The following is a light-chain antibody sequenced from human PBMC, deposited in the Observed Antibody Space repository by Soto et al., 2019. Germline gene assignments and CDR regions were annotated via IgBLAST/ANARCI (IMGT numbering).Light chain of an antibody. V-gene: IGKV3-20*01. CDR3: QQYGSSPYT. Sequence: EIVLTQSPGTLSLSPGERATLSCRASQSVSSSYLAWYQQKPGQAPRLLIYGASTRATGIPDSFSGSGSGTDFPLTISRLEPEDFAVYYCQQYGSSPYTFGQGTKVEIK. J-gene: IGKJ1*01. CDR1: QSVSSSY. CDR2: GAS.